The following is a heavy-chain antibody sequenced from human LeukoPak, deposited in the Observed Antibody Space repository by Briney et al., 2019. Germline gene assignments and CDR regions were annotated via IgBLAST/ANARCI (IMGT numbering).Heavy chain of an antibody. CDR2: ISSSSSYI. V-gene: IGHV3-21*01. CDR3: ARDDRSRVVPAEFDY. D-gene: IGHD2-2*01. Sequence: GGSLRLSCAASGFTFSSYSMNWVRQAPGKGLEWVSSISSSSSYIYYADSVKGRFTISRDNAKNSLYLQMNSLSAEDTAVYYCARDDRSRVVPAEFDYWGQGTLVTVSS. CDR1: GFTFSSYS. J-gene: IGHJ4*02.